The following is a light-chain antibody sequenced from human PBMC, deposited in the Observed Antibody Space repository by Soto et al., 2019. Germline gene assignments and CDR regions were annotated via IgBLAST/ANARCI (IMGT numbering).Light chain of an antibody. CDR2: GAS. J-gene: IGKJ5*01. V-gene: IGKV3-20*01. CDR1: QTVDGAY. CDR3: QQYGSSPT. Sequence: EMVLTQSPGTLSLSPGERATLSCRASQTVDGAYLAWYQQKPGQPPRLLIYGASSRATGIPNNFSGSGSGTDFTLTINRLGPEDFTVYYCQQYGSSPTFGQGTRLEIK.